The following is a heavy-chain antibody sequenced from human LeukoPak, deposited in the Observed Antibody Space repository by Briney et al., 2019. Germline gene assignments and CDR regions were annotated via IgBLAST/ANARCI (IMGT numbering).Heavy chain of an antibody. CDR1: GGSISSGGYY. Sequence: KPSETLSLTCTVSGGSISSGGYYWSWIRQPPGKGLEWIGYIYHSGSTYYNPSLKSRVTISVDTSKNQFSLKLSSVTAADTAVYYCARVDGPYCSGGSCFNWFDPWGQGTLVTVSS. CDR3: ARVDGPYCSGGSCFNWFDP. J-gene: IGHJ5*02. V-gene: IGHV4-30-2*01. D-gene: IGHD2-15*01. CDR2: IYHSGST.